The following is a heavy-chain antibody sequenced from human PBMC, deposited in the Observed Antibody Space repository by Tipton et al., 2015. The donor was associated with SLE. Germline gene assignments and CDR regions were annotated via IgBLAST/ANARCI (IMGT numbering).Heavy chain of an antibody. V-gene: IGHV4-39*07. J-gene: IGHJ5*02. CDR1: GGSISSSSYY. D-gene: IGHD1-26*01. Sequence: TLSLTCTVSGGSISSSSYYWGWIRQPPGKGLEWIGSICYSGSTYYNPSLKSRVTISVDTSKNQFSLKLSSVTAADTAVYYCARGHIGWGFDPWGQGTLVTVSS. CDR2: ICYSGST. CDR3: ARGHIGWGFDP.